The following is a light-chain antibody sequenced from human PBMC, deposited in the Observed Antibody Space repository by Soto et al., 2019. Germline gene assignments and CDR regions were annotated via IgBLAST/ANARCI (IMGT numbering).Light chain of an antibody. J-gene: IGLJ1*01. V-gene: IGLV1-40*01. CDR2: GNS. CDR1: SSNIGAGYD. Sequence: VLTQPPSVSGAPGQRVTISCTGSSSNIGAGYDVHWYQQLPGTAPKLLIYGNSNRPSGVPDRFSGSKSGTSASLAITGLQAEDEADYYCQSYDSSLSGSYVFGTGTKV. CDR3: QSYDSSLSGSYV.